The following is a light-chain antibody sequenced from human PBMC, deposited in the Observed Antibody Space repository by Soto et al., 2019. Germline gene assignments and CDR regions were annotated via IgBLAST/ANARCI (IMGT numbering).Light chain of an antibody. Sequence: EIVMTQSPATLSVSPGERATLSCRASQSVSSNLAWYQQKPGQAPRLLIYGASPRATGIPARVGGSGSGTVFTLTISSLQSEDFGVYYCQQYNKWPWTFGQGTKVDIK. CDR1: QSVSSN. J-gene: IGKJ1*01. CDR3: QQYNKWPWT. CDR2: GAS. V-gene: IGKV3-15*01.